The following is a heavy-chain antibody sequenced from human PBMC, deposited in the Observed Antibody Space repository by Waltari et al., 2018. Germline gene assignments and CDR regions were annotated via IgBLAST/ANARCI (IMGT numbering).Heavy chain of an antibody. CDR2: IYPVDADT. CDR3: ARHVSAAGTVGNWFDP. V-gene: IGHV5-51*01. J-gene: IGHJ5*02. D-gene: IGHD6-13*01. CDR1: GYSFTSYW. Sequence: EVQLVQSGAEVKKPGESLKISCKGSGYSFTSYWIGWVRQMPGKGLEWMGIIYPVDADTRNSPSFQGQVTISADKSISTAYLQWSSLKASDTAMYYCARHVSAAGTVGNWFDPWGQGTLVTVSS.